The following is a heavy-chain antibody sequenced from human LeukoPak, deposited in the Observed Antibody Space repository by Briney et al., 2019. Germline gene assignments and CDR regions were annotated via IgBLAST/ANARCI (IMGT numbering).Heavy chain of an antibody. CDR1: GFTFSSYA. Sequence: GGSLRLSCAASGFTFSSYAMHWVRQAPGKGLEWVAVISYDGSNKYYADSVKGRFTISRDNSKNTLYLQMNSLRAEDTAVYYCARDLYDSAENYYYGMDVWGQGTTVTVSS. V-gene: IGHV3-30-3*01. CDR3: ARDLYDSAENYYYGMDV. D-gene: IGHD5/OR15-5a*01. J-gene: IGHJ6*02. CDR2: ISYDGSNK.